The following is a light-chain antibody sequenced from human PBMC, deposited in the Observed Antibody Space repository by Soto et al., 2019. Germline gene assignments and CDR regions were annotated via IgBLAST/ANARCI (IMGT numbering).Light chain of an antibody. J-gene: IGLJ1*01. CDR3: CSFTSSSL. Sequence: QSVLTQPASVSGSPGHSITISCAWTSTDIFCYNYVSFYQHHPFRAPKLIIYFVTNRPSCVSNLFSCSNSGNTASLTISGLQAEDEADYHCCSFTSSSLFGTGTKVTVL. CDR1: STDIFCYNY. CDR2: FVT. V-gene: IGLV2-14*03.